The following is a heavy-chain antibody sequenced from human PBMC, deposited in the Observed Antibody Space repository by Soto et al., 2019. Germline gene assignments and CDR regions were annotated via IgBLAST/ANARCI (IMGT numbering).Heavy chain of an antibody. CDR2: IYWDDDE. D-gene: IGHD6-6*01. Sequence: QITLKESGQTLVKPTQMLTLTCTFSGFSLSTRGVGVGWIRQPPGEALEWLALIYWDDDERDSPSLRSRLTITKDTSKNQVVLTMTNMEPVDTGTYYCAHSYSSSPDDGFDVWGQGTRVTVSS. J-gene: IGHJ3*01. V-gene: IGHV2-5*02. CDR3: AHSYSSSPDDGFDV. CDR1: GFSLSTRGVG.